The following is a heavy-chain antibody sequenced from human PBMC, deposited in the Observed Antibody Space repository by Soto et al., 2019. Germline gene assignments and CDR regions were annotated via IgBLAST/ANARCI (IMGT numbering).Heavy chain of an antibody. CDR3: ARGVHYDSSGYYYFY. J-gene: IGHJ4*02. V-gene: IGHV1-69*01. CDR2: IIPLFGTA. CDR1: GGTFSTYA. D-gene: IGHD3-22*01. Sequence: QVQLVQSGAEVKKPGSSVKVSCKASGGTFSTYAIDWVRQAPGQGLEWMGGIIPLFGTAKYAQNFQGRITITADESTNTAYMDLRSLRSQDTAVYYCARGVHYDSSGYYYFYWGQGTLVTVSS.